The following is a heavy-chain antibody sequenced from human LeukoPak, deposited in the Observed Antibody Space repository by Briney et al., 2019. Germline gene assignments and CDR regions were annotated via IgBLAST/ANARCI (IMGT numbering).Heavy chain of an antibody. Sequence: GESLKISCKGSGYSFTSYWIGWVRQMPGKGLEWMGIIYPGDSDTRYSPSFQGQVTISADKSISTAYLQWSSLKASDTAMYYCARRSYYYDSSGYLPGYYFDYWGQGTLVTVSS. D-gene: IGHD3-22*01. CDR2: IYPGDSDT. J-gene: IGHJ4*02. CDR1: GYSFTSYW. V-gene: IGHV5-51*01. CDR3: ARRSYYYDSSGYLPGYYFDY.